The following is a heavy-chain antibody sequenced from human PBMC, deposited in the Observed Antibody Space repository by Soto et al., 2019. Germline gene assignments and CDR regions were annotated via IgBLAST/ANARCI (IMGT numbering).Heavy chain of an antibody. J-gene: IGHJ4*02. Sequence: QVQMVQSGPEVKKPGASVKVSCKTSGYTFTSYGVAWVRQAPGQGLEWMGWISTSKGDTTYAQKFQGRVTMTTDTSTSTAYMELRNLRSDDTAVYYCATRSPAFDFWGQGTLVTVSS. CDR1: GYTFTSYG. V-gene: IGHV1-18*01. CDR3: ATRSPAFDF. CDR2: ISTSKGDT.